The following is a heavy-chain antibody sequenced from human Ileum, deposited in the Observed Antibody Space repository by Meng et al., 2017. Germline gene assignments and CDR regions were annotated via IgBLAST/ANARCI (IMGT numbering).Heavy chain of an antibody. V-gene: IGHV4-4*02. CDR1: GTW. CDR2: IFQSGRT. CDR3: ATSNDRDVYYLGY. J-gene: IGHJ4*02. Sequence: QGQLRASGPRLVKPSGTLSLTCAVSGTWWSWVRQPPGKGLEWIGEIFQSGRTNYNPSLKSRVTISIDKSKSQISLQLSAVTAADTAVYSCATSNDRDVYYLGYWGQGTLVTVSS. D-gene: IGHD3-22*01.